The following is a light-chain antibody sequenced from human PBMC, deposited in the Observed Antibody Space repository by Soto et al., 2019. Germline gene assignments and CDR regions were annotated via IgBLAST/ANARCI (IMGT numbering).Light chain of an antibody. V-gene: IGLV1-40*01. CDR1: GTNLGTGYD. Sequence: QSVLTQPPSVSGAPGQRVTISCTGSGTNLGTGYDVHWYQHLPGTPPKLLIYGNTNRPSGVPDRFSDSRSGTSAFLAITGIHAEDEADYYCQSYDSSLSGPNWVFGGGTKLTVL. J-gene: IGLJ3*02. CDR3: QSYDSSLSGPNWV. CDR2: GNT.